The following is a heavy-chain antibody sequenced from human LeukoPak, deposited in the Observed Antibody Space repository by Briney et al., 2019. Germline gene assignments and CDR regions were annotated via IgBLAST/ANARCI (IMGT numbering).Heavy chain of an antibody. D-gene: IGHD3-22*01. J-gene: IGHJ4*02. CDR2: IYPGDSDT. V-gene: IGHV5-51*01. CDR3: ARLAYYDSSGYHLDY. CDR1: GYSLTTYW. Sequence: GESLKISCKSSGYSLTTYWIAWVRQMPGKGLEWMGIIYPGDSDTRYSPSFQGQVTFSADKSITTAYLQWDILKASDTAMYYCARLAYYDSSGYHLDYWGQGTLVTVPS.